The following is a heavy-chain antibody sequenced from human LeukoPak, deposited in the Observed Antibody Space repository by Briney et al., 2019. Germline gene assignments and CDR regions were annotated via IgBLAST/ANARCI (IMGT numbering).Heavy chain of an antibody. CDR3: AREIYCSSTSCYMGGDWFDP. CDR2: IGTNNGNT. Sequence: ASVKVSCKASGYTFTTYDINWVRQAPGQGLEWMGWIGTNNGNTNYAQKLQGRVTMTTDTSTSTAYMELRSLRSDDTAVYYCAREIYCSSTSCYMGGDWFDPWGQGTLVTVSS. CDR1: GYTFTTYD. J-gene: IGHJ5*02. D-gene: IGHD2-2*02. V-gene: IGHV1-18*01.